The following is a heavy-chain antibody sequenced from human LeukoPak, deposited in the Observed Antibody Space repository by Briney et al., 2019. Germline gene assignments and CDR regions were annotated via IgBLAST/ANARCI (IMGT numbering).Heavy chain of an antibody. V-gene: IGHV6-1*01. J-gene: IGHJ4*02. CDR3: ARESTHYYDSSGYSRGLGY. D-gene: IGHD3-22*01. CDR2: TYYRSKWYN. Sequence: SQTLSLTGAISGDSVSSNSAAWNWIRQSPSRGLEWLGRTYYRSKWYNDYAVSVKSRITINPDTSKNQFSLQPNSVTPEDTAVYYCARESTHYYDSSGYSRGLGYWGQGTLVTVSS. CDR1: GDSVSSNSAA.